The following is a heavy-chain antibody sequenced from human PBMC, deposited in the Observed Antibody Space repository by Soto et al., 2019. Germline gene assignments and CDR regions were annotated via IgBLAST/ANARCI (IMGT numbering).Heavy chain of an antibody. CDR1: GYTFTGYY. Sequence: ASVKVSCKASGYTFTGYYMHWVRQAPGQGLEWMGWINPNSGGTNYAQKFQGWVTMTRDTSISTAYMELSRLISDDTAVYYCAREDWNHSYDAFDIWGQGTTVTVSS. CDR2: INPNSGGT. D-gene: IGHD1-1*01. CDR3: AREDWNHSYDAFDI. V-gene: IGHV1-2*04. J-gene: IGHJ3*02.